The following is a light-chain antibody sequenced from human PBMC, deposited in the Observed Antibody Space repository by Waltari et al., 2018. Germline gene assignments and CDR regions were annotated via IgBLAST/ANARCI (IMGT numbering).Light chain of an antibody. CDR2: VAS. CDR3: QHYENWPHT. J-gene: IGKJ4*01. V-gene: IGKV3-15*01. Sequence: EIVMTQSPATLSVSPGERVTLSCRASQSVSSHVAWYKQKPGQAPRLLIYVASTRATGIPARFSGSGSGTEFTLIISSLQSEDSGVYYCQHYENWPHTFGGGTKVEIK. CDR1: QSVSSH.